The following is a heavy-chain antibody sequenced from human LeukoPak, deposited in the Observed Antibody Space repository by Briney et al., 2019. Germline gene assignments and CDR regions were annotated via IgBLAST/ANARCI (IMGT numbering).Heavy chain of an antibody. CDR3: AREGYSSGRAGCFDF. J-gene: IGHJ4*02. V-gene: IGHV3-64*02. Sequence: GGSLRLSCAASGLTLSKYVIPWVRQASGKGLEYVSAIDQDGASTYYADSLKGRFTISRDSSKDTVYLQMGSLTVEDTAVYYCAREGYSSGRAGCFDFWGQGTLVTVSS. CDR1: GLTLSKYV. D-gene: IGHD5-18*01. CDR2: IDQDGAST.